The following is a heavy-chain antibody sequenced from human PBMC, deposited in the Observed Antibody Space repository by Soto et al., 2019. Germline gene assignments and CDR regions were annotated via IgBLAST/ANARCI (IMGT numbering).Heavy chain of an antibody. V-gene: IGHV3-23*01. J-gene: IGHJ3*02. CDR2: ILVGGST. CDR3: AKATATSGGAFEI. CDR1: GFICSSYD. D-gene: IGHD1-1*01. Sequence: GGSLRLSCAVSGFICSSYDMSWVRQAPGKGLEWVSTILVGGSTHYEDSVKGRFTISRDTSKNTVYLQMNRLTGGDTAVYYCAKATATSGGAFEIYGQGTMVTVSS.